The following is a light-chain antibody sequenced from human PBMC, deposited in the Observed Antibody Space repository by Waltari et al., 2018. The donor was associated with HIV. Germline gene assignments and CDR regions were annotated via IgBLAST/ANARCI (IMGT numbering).Light chain of an antibody. Sequence: SSELAQDPAVSVALGQTVRITCQGDSVRTYYASRYQQKPGQAPVLVFYDRNNRPSGIPDLLPGSTSGDTASLTITGAQAEEEADYYCNSRDTIGHWLFVGGTKVTVL. V-gene: IGLV3-19*01. CDR2: DRN. CDR3: NSRDTIGHWL. J-gene: IGLJ2*01. CDR1: SVRTYY.